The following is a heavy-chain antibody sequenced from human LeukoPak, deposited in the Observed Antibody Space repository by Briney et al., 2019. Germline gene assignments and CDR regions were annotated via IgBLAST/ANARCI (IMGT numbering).Heavy chain of an antibody. CDR3: ARELRGVRRWFDP. Sequence: LSLTCTVSDYSISSGYGYYWGWIRQPPGKGLEWVSYISSSGSTKYYADSVKGRFTISRDNAKKLMYLQMNSLRAEDTAVYYCARELRGVRRWFDPWGQGTLVTVSS. J-gene: IGHJ5*02. V-gene: IGHV3-11*04. CDR1: DYSISSGYGYY. D-gene: IGHD3-10*01. CDR2: ISSSGSTK.